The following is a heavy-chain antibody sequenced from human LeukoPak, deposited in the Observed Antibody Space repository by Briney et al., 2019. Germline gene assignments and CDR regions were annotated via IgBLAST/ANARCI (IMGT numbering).Heavy chain of an antibody. J-gene: IGHJ4*02. CDR1: GGSFSGYY. CDR2: INHSGST. D-gene: IGHD6-13*01. Sequence: PLETLSLTCAVYGGSFSGYYWSWIRQPPGKGLEWIGEINHSGSTNYNPSLKSRVTISVDTSKNQFSLKLSSVTAADTAVYYCASRIAAADNKHNFDYWGQGTLVTVSS. V-gene: IGHV4-34*01. CDR3: ASRIAAADNKHNFDY.